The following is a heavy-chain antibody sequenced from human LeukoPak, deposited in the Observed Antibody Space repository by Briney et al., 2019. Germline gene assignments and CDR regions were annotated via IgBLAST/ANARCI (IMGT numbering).Heavy chain of an antibody. CDR3: ARGVRWLQLSYFDY. CDR1: RGSISTYY. V-gene: IGHV4-59*12. D-gene: IGHD5-24*01. Sequence: SETLSLTCTVSRGSISTYYWTWIRQPPGKGLEWIGYIYYTGSSYYNPSLESRVTISVDTSKNQFSLKLSSVTAADTAVYYCARGVRWLQLSYFDYWGQGTLVTVSS. CDR2: IYYTGSS. J-gene: IGHJ4*02.